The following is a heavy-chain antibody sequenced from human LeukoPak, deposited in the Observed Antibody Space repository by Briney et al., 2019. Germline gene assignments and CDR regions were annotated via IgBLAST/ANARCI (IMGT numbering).Heavy chain of an antibody. CDR1: GFTFSSYN. D-gene: IGHD5-12*01. V-gene: IGHV3-21*01. Sequence: GGSLRLSCAASGFTFSSYNMNWVRQAPGKGLEWVSSISSSSSYIYYADSVKGRFTISRDNAKNSLYLQMNSLRAEDTAVYYCARGRSGYELEGFDYWGQGTLVTVSS. CDR2: ISSSSSYI. J-gene: IGHJ4*02. CDR3: ARGRSGYELEGFDY.